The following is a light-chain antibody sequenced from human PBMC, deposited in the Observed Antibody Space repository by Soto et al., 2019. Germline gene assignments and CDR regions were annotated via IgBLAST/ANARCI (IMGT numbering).Light chain of an antibody. V-gene: IGKV1-17*01. CDR1: HGIRHD. J-gene: IGKJ2*01. CDR3: LQYNSDLNT. CDR2: AAS. Sequence: DIQMTQSPSSLSASVGDRVTITCRASHGIRHDLGWYQQKPGKAPKRLIYAASSLETGVPSRFSGSGSGAEFTLTITSLQPEDFATYYCLQYNSDLNTFGQGTKLEIK.